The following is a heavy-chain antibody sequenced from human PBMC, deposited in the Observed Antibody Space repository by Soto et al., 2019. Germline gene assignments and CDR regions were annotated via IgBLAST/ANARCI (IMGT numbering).Heavy chain of an antibody. V-gene: IGHV3-49*04. D-gene: IGHD3-22*01. CDR2: IRSKAYGGTT. CDR1: GFTFGDYA. CDR3: TPYTYYYDSSGYPYYFDY. Sequence: PGGSLRLACTASGFTFGDYAMSWVRQAPGRGLEGVGFIRSKAYGGTTEYAASVKGRFTISRDDSKSIAYLQMNSRKTEDTAVYYCTPYTYYYDSSGYPYYFDYWGQGTLVTVSS. J-gene: IGHJ4*02.